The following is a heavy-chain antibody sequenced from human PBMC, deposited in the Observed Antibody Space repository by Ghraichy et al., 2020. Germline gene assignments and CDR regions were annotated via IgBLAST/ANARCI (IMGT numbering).Heavy chain of an antibody. CDR3: AGSFGFVGRGWAIFHF. J-gene: IGHJ4*02. Sequence: SETLSLTCAVSGCSMSSTRYYWGWIRQPPGKGLEWIGSSYYSGITYYNPSFNSRVTISVDTSKNLSSLTLTSVTAADTAVYYCAGSFGFVGRGWAIFHFSGQGTPVTVSS. CDR1: GCSMSSTRYY. CDR2: SYYSGIT. D-gene: IGHD1-26*01. V-gene: IGHV4-39*02.